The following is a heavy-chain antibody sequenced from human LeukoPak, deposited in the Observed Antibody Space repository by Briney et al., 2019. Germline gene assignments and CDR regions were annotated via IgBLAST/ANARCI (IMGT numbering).Heavy chain of an antibody. Sequence: SVKVSCKACGGTLSSYAISWVRQAPGQGLEWMGGIIPIFGTANYAQKFQGRVTITADKPTLTAYMQLSSLRSEDTAVYYCARELEQQLAYDYWGQGTLVTVAS. J-gene: IGHJ4*02. D-gene: IGHD6-13*01. CDR3: ARELEQQLAYDY. CDR1: GGTLSSYA. CDR2: IIPIFGTA. V-gene: IGHV1-69*06.